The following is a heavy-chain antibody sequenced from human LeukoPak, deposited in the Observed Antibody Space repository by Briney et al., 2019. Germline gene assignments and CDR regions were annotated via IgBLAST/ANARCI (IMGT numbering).Heavy chain of an antibody. V-gene: IGHV1-69*02. CDR3: ARGGVGPNRFAY. D-gene: IGHD3-16*01. CDR2: IIPILGIA. J-gene: IGHJ4*02. Sequence: SVKVSCKASGVTFSSYTISWVRQAPGQGLEWMGRIIPILGIANYAQKFQGRVTISEDKSTSTAYMELSSLSGEDTAVYYCARGGVGPNRFAYWGQGTLVTVSS. CDR1: GVTFSSYT.